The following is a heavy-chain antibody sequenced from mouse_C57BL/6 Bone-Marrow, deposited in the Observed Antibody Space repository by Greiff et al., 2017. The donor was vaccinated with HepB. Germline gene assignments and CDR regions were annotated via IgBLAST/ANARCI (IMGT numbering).Heavy chain of an antibody. CDR2: IYPGNSDT. V-gene: IGHV1-5*01. D-gene: IGHD2-3*01. J-gene: IGHJ2*01. CDR1: GYTFTSYW. CDR3: TREGGYDGYSFDD. Sequence: VQLQQSGTVLARPGASVKMSCKTSGYTFTSYWMHWVKQRPGQGLEWIGAIYPGNSDTSYNQKFKGKAKLTAVTSASTAYMELSSLTNEDSAVYYCTREGGYDGYSFDDWGQGTTLTVSS.